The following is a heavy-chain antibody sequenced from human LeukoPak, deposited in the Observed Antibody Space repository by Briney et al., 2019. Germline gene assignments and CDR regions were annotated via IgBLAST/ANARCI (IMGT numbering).Heavy chain of an antibody. Sequence: SETLSLTCTVSGGSISSSSYYWGWIRQPPGKGLEWIGSIYYSGSTYYNPSLKSRITISVDTSKNQFYLRLSSVTAADTAVYYCARQGSYYYDSSGYYAKGYFDYWGQGTLVTVSS. D-gene: IGHD3-22*01. CDR2: IYYSGST. J-gene: IGHJ4*02. CDR1: GGSISSSSYY. CDR3: ARQGSYYYDSSGYYAKGYFDY. V-gene: IGHV4-39*01.